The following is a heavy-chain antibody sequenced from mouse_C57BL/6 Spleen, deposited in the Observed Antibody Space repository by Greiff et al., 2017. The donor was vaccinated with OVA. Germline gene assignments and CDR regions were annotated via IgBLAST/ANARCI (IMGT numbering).Heavy chain of an antibody. CDR3: ARGGFITTVVDWYFEV. D-gene: IGHD1-1*01. Sequence: EVKLQESGPGMVKPSQSLSLPCTVTGYSITSGYDWHWLRHFPGNKLEWMGYISYSGSTNYNPSLKSRISITHDTSKNHFFLKLNSVTTEDTATYYCARGGFITTVVDWYFEVWGTGTTVTVSS. J-gene: IGHJ1*03. CDR1: GYSITSGYD. CDR2: ISYSGST. V-gene: IGHV3-1*01.